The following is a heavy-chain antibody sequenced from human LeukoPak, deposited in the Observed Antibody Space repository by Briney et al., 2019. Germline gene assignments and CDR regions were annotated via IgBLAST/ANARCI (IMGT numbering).Heavy chain of an antibody. CDR2: IYTSGST. D-gene: IGHD1-14*01. V-gene: IGHV4-61*02. Sequence: SQTLSLTCTVSGGSISSGSYYWSWIRQPAGKGLEWIGRIYTSGSTNYNPSLKSRVTISVDTSKNQFSLKLSSVTAADTAVYYCAIGPRTSAFDIWGQGTMVTVSS. CDR3: AIGPRTSAFDI. CDR1: GGSISSGSYY. J-gene: IGHJ3*02.